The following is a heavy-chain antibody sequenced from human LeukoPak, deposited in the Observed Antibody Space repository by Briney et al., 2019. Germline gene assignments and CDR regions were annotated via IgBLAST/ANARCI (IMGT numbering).Heavy chain of an antibody. D-gene: IGHD4-17*01. CDR3: ARHSKEMTTVPLDWFDP. V-gene: IGHV1-24*01. CDR1: GYTLTELS. J-gene: IGHJ5*02. CDR2: FDPEDGET. Sequence: ASVKVSCKVSGYTLTELSMHWVRQAPGKGLEWMGGFDPEDGETIYAQKFQGRVTMTEDTSTDTAYMELSSLRSEDTAVYYCARHSKEMTTVPLDWFDPWGQGTLVTVSS.